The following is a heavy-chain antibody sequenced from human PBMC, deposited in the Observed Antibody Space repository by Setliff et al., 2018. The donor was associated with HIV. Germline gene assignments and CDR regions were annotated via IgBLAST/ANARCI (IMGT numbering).Heavy chain of an antibody. Sequence: PGGSLRLSCAAPGFTFSIHAMSWVRQAPGKGLEWVSEISGSGGKKYYADSVKGRFTVSRDNSKNTLYLQMNSLRAEATAVYYCAKGSGKITIYYYYMDVWGKGTTVTVSS. D-gene: IGHD3-3*01. CDR1: GFTFSIHA. V-gene: IGHV3-23*01. CDR2: ISGSGGKK. J-gene: IGHJ6*03. CDR3: AKGSGKITIYYYYMDV.